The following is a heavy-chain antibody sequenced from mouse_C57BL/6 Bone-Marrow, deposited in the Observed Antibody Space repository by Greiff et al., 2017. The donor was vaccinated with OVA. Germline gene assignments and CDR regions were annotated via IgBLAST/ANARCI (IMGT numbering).Heavy chain of an antibody. CDR3: ARQPIDYGSSYAPIAY. CDR2: ISSCGSYT. J-gene: IGHJ3*01. V-gene: IGHV5-6*02. Sequence: EVMLVESGGELVKPGGSLKLSCEASGFTFSSYGMSWVRQTPGKRLEWVATISSCGSYTYYPHSVKGRFTFSRDNAKNTLNLQMSSLRSEDTAMYFCARQPIDYGSSYAPIAYWGQGTLVTVSA. CDR1: GFTFSSYG. D-gene: IGHD1-1*01.